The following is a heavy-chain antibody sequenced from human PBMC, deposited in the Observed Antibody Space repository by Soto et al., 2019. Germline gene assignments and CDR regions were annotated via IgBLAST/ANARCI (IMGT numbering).Heavy chain of an antibody. V-gene: IGHV1-2*04. Sequence: GVSVKVSCEASGDTFNGYYIYWARQAPGQGLEWMGWINPNGGGTNYAQKFQDWVTMTRDTSISTAYMELSRLKSDDTAVYYCARVATIFGVVPDYRGQGTLVTVSS. CDR2: INPNGGGT. CDR3: ARVATIFGVVPDY. J-gene: IGHJ4*02. CDR1: GDTFNGYY. D-gene: IGHD3-3*01.